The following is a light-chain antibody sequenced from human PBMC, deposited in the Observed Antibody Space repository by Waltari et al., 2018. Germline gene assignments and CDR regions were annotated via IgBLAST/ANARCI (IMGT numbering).Light chain of an antibody. V-gene: IGLV1-51*02. Sequence: QSVLTQPPSVSAAPGQRVTISCSRGRSNLGNNYVSWYRQFPGTAPKLLIHENTERPSGIPGRFSGSKSGTSATLDITGLQAGDEADYYCGTWDSSLSGAVFGGGTHLTVL. CDR1: RSNLGNNY. CDR3: GTWDSSLSGAV. CDR2: ENT. J-gene: IGLJ7*01.